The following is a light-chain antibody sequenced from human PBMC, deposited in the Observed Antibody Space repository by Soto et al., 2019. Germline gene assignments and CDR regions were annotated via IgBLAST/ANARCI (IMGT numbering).Light chain of an antibody. J-gene: IGKJ1*01. CDR1: QSVTNDY. Sequence: EIVLTQSPGTLSLSPGERATLSCRASQSVTNDYVAWYQRKPGQALRLLIYGASYRATDIPRSFSGSGSGTDFTLTITRLEPDAVAEYYCQQYGSSPPTLGQGTKVEIK. CDR3: QQYGSSPPT. V-gene: IGKV3-20*01. CDR2: GAS.